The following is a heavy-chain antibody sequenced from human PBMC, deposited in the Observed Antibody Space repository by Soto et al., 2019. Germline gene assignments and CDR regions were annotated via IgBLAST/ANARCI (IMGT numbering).Heavy chain of an antibody. D-gene: IGHD3-3*01. CDR2: MNPNSGNT. V-gene: IGHV1-8*01. Sequence: ASVKVSCKASGYTFTSYDINWVRQATGQGLEWMGWMNPNSGNTGYAQKFQGRVTMTRNTSISTAYMELSSLRSEDTAVYYCARGYDFWSGYYTVGMDVRGQGTKVTVSS. CDR1: GYTFTSYD. CDR3: ARGYDFWSGYYTVGMDV. J-gene: IGHJ6*02.